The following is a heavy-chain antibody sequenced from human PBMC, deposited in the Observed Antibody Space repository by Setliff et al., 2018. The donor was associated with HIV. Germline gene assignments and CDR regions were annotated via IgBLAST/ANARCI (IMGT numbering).Heavy chain of an antibody. Sequence: SETLSLTCTVSGGSINSGSYYWTWIRQPAGKGLEWIGHIYTSGSTNYNPSLQSRVTMSVDTSKNQFSLRLSSVTAADTAVYYCARERYFYHNDGSRSRHFDYWGQGALVTVSS. CDR3: ARERYFYHNDGSRSRHFDY. CDR1: GGSINSGSYY. V-gene: IGHV4-61*09. J-gene: IGHJ4*02. D-gene: IGHD3-10*01. CDR2: IYTSGST.